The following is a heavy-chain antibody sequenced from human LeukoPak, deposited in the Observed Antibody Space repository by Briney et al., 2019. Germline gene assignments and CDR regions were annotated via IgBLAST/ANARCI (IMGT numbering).Heavy chain of an antibody. CDR1: GFIFNNYP. D-gene: IGHD2-15*01. Sequence: GGTLRLSCTASGFIFNNYPMSWVRQARGKGLQWVSTITNTGGRIDYVESVKGRFTISRDNSNNTFSLQMKSLRPEGTATYYCAKGTCIARRCYGNAFDIWGQGTVVTVSS. CDR2: ITNTGGRI. CDR3: AKGTCIARRCYGNAFDI. V-gene: IGHV3-23*01. J-gene: IGHJ3*02.